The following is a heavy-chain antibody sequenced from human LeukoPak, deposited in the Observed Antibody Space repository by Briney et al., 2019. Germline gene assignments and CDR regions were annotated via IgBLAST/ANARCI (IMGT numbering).Heavy chain of an antibody. Sequence: GGSLRLSCAASGFTFSSHGMHWVRQAPGKGLEWVAVISYDGSNKYYADSVKGRFTISRDNSKNTLYLQMNSLRAEDTAVYYCAKAGTTADFDYWGQGTLVTVSS. D-gene: IGHD1-1*01. J-gene: IGHJ4*02. CDR3: AKAGTTADFDY. CDR2: ISYDGSNK. CDR1: GFTFSSHG. V-gene: IGHV3-30*18.